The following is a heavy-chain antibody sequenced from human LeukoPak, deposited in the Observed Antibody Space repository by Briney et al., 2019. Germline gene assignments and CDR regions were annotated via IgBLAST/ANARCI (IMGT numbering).Heavy chain of an antibody. Sequence: ASVKVSCKASGYTFTSYGISWVRQAPGQGLEWMGWISAYNGNTNYAQKLQGRVTMTTDTSTSTAYMELRSLRSDDTAVYYCARDGYYYDSSGLSLDYWGQGTLVTVSS. CDR3: ARDGYYYDSSGLSLDY. D-gene: IGHD3-22*01. V-gene: IGHV1-18*01. CDR1: GYTFTSYG. J-gene: IGHJ4*02. CDR2: ISAYNGNT.